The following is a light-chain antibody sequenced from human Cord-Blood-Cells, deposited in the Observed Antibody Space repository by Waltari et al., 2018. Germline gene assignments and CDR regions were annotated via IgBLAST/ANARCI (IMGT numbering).Light chain of an antibody. CDR2: GNS. Sequence: QSVLTQPPSVSGAPGQRVTISCTGSSSTIGAGYDVPWYQQLPGTAPKLLIYGNSNLPSGVPDRFSGSKSGTSASLAITGLQAEDEADYYCQSYDSSLSGYVFGTGTKVTVL. CDR3: QSYDSSLSGYV. V-gene: IGLV1-40*01. CDR1: SSTIGAGYD. J-gene: IGLJ1*01.